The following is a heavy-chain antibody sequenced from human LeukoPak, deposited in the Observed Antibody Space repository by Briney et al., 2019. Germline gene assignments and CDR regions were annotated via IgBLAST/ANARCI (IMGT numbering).Heavy chain of an antibody. CDR2: ISSSSSYT. J-gene: IGHJ4*02. V-gene: IGHV3-11*05. Sequence: GGSLRLSCAASGFTFSDYYMSWIRQAPGKGLEWVSYISSSSSYTNYADSVKGRFTISRDNSKNSLYLQMNSLRPKDTAMYYCAKESGKFDYWGQGTLVAVSS. CDR3: AKESGKFDY. CDR1: GFTFSDYY.